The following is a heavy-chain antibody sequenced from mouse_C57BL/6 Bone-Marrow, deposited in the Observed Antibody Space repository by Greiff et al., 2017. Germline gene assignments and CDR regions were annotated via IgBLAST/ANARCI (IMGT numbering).Heavy chain of an antibody. CDR2: IYPGSGST. V-gene: IGHV1-55*01. CDR1: GYTFTSYW. CDR3: ARRPPNWPGAMDY. Sequence: QVQLKQPGAELVKPGASVKMSCKASGYTFTSYWITWVKQRPGQGLEWIGDIYPGSGSTNYNEKFKSKATLTVDTSSSTAYMQLSSLTSEDSAVYYCARRPPNWPGAMDYWGQGTSVTVSS. J-gene: IGHJ4*01. D-gene: IGHD4-1*01.